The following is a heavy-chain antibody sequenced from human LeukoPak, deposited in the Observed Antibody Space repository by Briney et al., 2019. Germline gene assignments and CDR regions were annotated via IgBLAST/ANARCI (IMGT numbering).Heavy chain of an antibody. V-gene: IGHV1-8*01. Sequence: ASVKVSCKASGYTFTSYDINWVRQATGQGLEWMGWMNPNSGNTGYAQKFQGRITMTRNTSISTAYMELSSLRSEDTAVYYCARAGGYCGRISCPYYFDYWGQGSLVAVSS. J-gene: IGHJ4*02. D-gene: IGHD2-15*01. CDR1: GYTFTSYD. CDR2: MNPNSGNT. CDR3: ARAGGYCGRISCPYYFDY.